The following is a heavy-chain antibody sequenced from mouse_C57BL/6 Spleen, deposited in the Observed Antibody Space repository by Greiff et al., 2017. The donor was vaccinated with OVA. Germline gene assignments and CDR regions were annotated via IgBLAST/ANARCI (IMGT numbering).Heavy chain of an antibody. CDR1: GYTFTNYW. CDR2: IYPGGGYT. D-gene: IGHD4-1*01. J-gene: IGHJ2*01. CDR3: ARDWNFDY. V-gene: IGHV1-63*01. Sequence: VQLQQSGAELVRPGTSVKLSCKASGYTFTNYWIGWAKQRPGHGLEWIGDIYPGGGYTNYNEKFKGKATLTADKSSSTAYMQFSSLTSEDSAIYYCARDWNFDYWGQGTTLTVSS.